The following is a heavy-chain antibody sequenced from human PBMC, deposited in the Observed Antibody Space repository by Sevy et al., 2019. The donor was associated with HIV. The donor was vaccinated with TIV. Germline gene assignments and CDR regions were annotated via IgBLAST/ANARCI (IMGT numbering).Heavy chain of an antibody. CDR2: IYYSGST. D-gene: IGHD6-19*01. V-gene: IGHV4-31*03. CDR1: GGSISSGGYY. CDR3: ARVPSSGWYISDY. J-gene: IGHJ4*02. Sequence: SETLSLTCTVSGGSISSGGYYWSWIRQHPGKGLEWIGYIYYSGSTYYNPSLKSRVTISVDTSKNQFSLKLSSVTAADTAVYYCARVPSSGWYISDYWGQGALVTVSS.